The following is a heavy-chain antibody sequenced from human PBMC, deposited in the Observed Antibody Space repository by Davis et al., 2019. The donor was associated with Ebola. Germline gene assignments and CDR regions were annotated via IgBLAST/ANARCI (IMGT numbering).Heavy chain of an antibody. CDR1: GGTFSSYG. J-gene: IGHJ4*02. CDR3: ARDRYSDGSGYFFEQSH. Sequence: SVKVSCKASGGTFSSYGISWVRQAPGQGLDWMGGIIPVFGILKYAQKFQGRVTITADESTSTAYMELSSLRSEDTAVYYCARDRYSDGSGYFFEQSHWGQGTLVTVSS. V-gene: IGHV1-69*13. CDR2: IIPVFGIL. D-gene: IGHD3-22*01.